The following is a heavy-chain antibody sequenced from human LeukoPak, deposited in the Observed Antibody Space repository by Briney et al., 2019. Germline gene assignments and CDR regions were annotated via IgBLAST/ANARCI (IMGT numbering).Heavy chain of an antibody. J-gene: IGHJ4*02. CDR3: ARRTMVRGVDY. CDR2: INSDGSST. V-gene: IGHV3-74*01. D-gene: IGHD3-10*01. CDR1: GFTFSSSW. Sequence: GGSLRFSCAAPGFTFSSSWMHWVRQAPGKGLVWVSRINSDGSSTSYADSVKGRFTISRDNAKNTLYLQMNSLRAEDTAVYYCARRTMVRGVDYWGQGTLVTVSS.